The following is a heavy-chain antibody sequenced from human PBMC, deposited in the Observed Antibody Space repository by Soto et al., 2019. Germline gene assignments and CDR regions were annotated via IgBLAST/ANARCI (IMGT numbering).Heavy chain of an antibody. J-gene: IGHJ4*02. CDR3: ARDQGYCSSTSCTFDY. D-gene: IGHD2-2*01. Sequence: GGSLRLSCAASGFTFSDYYMSWIRQAPGKGLEWVSYISSSSSYTNYADSVKGRFTISRDNAKNSLYLQMNSLRAEDTAVYYCARDQGYCSSTSCTFDYWGQGTLVTVSS. CDR2: ISSSSSYT. CDR1: GFTFSDYY. V-gene: IGHV3-11*06.